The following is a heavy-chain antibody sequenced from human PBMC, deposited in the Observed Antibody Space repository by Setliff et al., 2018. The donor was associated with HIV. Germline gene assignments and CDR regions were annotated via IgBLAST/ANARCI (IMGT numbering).Heavy chain of an antibody. CDR2: ISTFDGNT. Sequence: GASVKVSCKASGYNFFSYGISWVRQAPGQGLEWMGWISTFDGNTDYAQNVQDRVTMTTDTSTSTVYMELRSLRSDGTAVYYCARVPGDYGDNPIDYWGQGTLVTVSS. V-gene: IGHV1-18*01. J-gene: IGHJ4*02. D-gene: IGHD4-17*01. CDR1: GYNFFSYG. CDR3: ARVPGDYGDNPIDY.